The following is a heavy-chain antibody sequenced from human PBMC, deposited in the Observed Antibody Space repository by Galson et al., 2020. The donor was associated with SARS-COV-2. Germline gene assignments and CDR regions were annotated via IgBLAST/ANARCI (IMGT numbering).Heavy chain of an antibody. V-gene: IGHV3-30-3*01. D-gene: IGHD3-22*01. CDR2: ISYDGSNK. Sequence: TGGSLRLSCAASGFNFSSYAMHWVRQAPGKGLEWVAVISYDGSNKYYADSVKGRFTISRDNSKNTLYLQMNSLRAEDTAVYYCAPDYYDSSGYYYGWGYWGQGTLVTVSS. J-gene: IGHJ4*02. CDR1: GFNFSSYA. CDR3: APDYYDSSGYYYGWGY.